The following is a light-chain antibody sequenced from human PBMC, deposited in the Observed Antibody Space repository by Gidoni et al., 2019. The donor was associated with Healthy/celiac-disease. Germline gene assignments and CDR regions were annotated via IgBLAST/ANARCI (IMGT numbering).Light chain of an antibody. CDR1: ALPKQY. V-gene: IGLV3-25*03. CDR3: QSADSSVV. Sequence: SYELTQPPAVSVSPGQTARITCSGDALPKQYAYWYQQKPGQAPVLVIYKDSERPSGIPERFSGSSSGTTVTLTISGVQAEDEAVYYCQSADSSVVFGGGTKLTVL. J-gene: IGLJ2*01. CDR2: KDS.